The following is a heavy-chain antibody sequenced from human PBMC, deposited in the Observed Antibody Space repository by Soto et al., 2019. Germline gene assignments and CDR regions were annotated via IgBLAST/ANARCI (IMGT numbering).Heavy chain of an antibody. D-gene: IGHD2-2*01. CDR1: GFTFDDYA. Sequence: GGSLRLSCAASGFTFDDYAMHWVRQAPGKGLEWVSGISWNSGSIGYADSVKGRFTISRDNAKNSLYLQMNSLRAEDTALYYCAKVSAANFWYAFDIWGQGTMVTVSS. V-gene: IGHV3-9*01. CDR3: AKVSAANFWYAFDI. CDR2: ISWNSGSI. J-gene: IGHJ3*02.